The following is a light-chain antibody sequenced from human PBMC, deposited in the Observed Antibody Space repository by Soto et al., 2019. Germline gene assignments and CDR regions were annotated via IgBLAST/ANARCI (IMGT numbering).Light chain of an antibody. CDR2: GAS. Sequence: EIVLTQSPATLSLSPGERATLSCRASESVSTHLAWYQQRPGQAPRLLIFGASTRATGIPARFSGSGSGTDFTLTISRLEPADFALYYCQHYGAAPITFGQGTRLEIK. CDR3: QHYGAAPIT. V-gene: IGKV3-20*01. CDR1: ESVSTH. J-gene: IGKJ5*01.